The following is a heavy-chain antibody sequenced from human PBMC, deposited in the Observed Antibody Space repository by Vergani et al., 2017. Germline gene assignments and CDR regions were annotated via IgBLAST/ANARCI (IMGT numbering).Heavy chain of an antibody. V-gene: IGHV1-24*01. D-gene: IGHD6-19*01. CDR2: FDPEDGET. J-gene: IGHJ2*01. Sequence: QVQLVQSGAEVKKPGASVKVSCKVSGYTLTELSMHWVRQAPGKGLEWMGGFDPEDGETIYAQKFQGRVTMTEDTSTDTAYMELSSLRSEDTAVYYCATGGHWLIAVAGTWWYFDLWGRGTLVTVSS. CDR1: GYTLTELS. CDR3: ATGGHWLIAVAGTWWYFDL.